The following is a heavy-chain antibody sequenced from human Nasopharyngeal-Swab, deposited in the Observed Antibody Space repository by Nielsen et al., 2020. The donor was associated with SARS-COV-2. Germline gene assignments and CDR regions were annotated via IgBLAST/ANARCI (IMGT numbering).Heavy chain of an antibody. D-gene: IGHD4-17*01. CDR3: VRGSYGHYDS. V-gene: IGHV3-21*06. Sequence: GESLKISCAASGFTFSDFYMTWIRRSPRKGLEWVSSISPTSDYIYYAESVKGRFTISRDNAKNSLFLQMNSLRAEETAIYYCVRGSYGHYDSWGQGALITVSS. CDR1: GFTFSDFY. J-gene: IGHJ5*01. CDR2: ISPTSDYI.